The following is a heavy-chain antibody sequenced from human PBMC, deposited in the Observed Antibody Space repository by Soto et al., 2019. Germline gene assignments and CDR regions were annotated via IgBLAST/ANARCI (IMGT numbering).Heavy chain of an antibody. CDR3: AKDTLYDSSGYYYVGSYGMDV. Sequence: EVKLLESGGGLVQPGGSLRLSCAASGFTFSSYAMSWVRQSPGKGLEWVSAISGSGGSTYYADSVKGRFTISRDNSKNTLYLQMNSLRAEDTAVYYCAKDTLYDSSGYYYVGSYGMDVWGQGTTVTVSS. V-gene: IGHV3-23*01. CDR1: GFTFSSYA. J-gene: IGHJ6*02. D-gene: IGHD3-22*01. CDR2: ISGSGGST.